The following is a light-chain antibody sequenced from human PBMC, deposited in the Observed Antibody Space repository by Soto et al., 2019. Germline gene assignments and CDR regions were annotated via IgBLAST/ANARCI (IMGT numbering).Light chain of an antibody. CDR3: QQRSDSPPLT. J-gene: IGKJ4*01. CDR2: DEY. V-gene: IGKV3-11*01. CDR1: QIVCGS. Sequence: EVVLTQSPATLSLSPGDRATLSCKASQIVCGSLDWYQHKPGQAPRLLIYDEYKRATGVPARFSGSGSETDFTLIIISLEPADFAVYYCQQRSDSPPLTFGGGTKVEIK.